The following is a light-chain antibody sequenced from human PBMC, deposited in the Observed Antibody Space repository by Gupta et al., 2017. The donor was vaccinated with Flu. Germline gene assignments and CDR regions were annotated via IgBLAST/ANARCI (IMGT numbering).Light chain of an antibody. CDR1: QDINIG. V-gene: IGKV1-27*01. CDR2: AAS. Sequence: DIQMTQSPSSLSASVGDRVSISCRASQDINIGLAWYQQKPGKAPKRLIYAASTLQSGVPSRFSGSGSGTDFTLTISSLQPEDVATYYCQKDNGPPLTFAGGTRVEIK. CDR3: QKDNGPPLT. J-gene: IGKJ4*01.